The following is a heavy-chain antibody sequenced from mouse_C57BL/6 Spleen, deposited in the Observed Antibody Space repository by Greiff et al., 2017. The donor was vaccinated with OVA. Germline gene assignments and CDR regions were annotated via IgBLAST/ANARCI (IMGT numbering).Heavy chain of an antibody. J-gene: IGHJ2*01. CDR3: ANSLYYYGREYFDY. D-gene: IGHD1-1*01. V-gene: IGHV14-3*01. Sequence: EVQLQQSVAELVRPGASVKLSCTASGFNIKNTYMHWVKQRPEQGLEWIGRIDPANGNTKYAPKFQGKATITADTSSNTAYMQLSSLTTEDSAIYYCANSLYYYGREYFDYWGQGTTLTVSS. CDR2: IDPANGNT. CDR1: GFNIKNTY.